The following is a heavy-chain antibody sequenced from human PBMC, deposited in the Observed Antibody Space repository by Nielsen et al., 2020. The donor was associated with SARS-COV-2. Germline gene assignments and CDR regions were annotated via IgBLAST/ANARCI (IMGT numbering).Heavy chain of an antibody. Sequence: GESLKISCAASGFTFSSYGMHWVRQAPGKGLEWVAVISYDGSNKYYADSVKGRFTISRDNSKNTLYLQMNSLRAEDTAVYYCAKGAESLLYYDFWSGYHATGFDPWGQGTLVTVSS. CDR1: GFTFSSYG. J-gene: IGHJ5*02. D-gene: IGHD3-3*01. CDR3: AKGAESLLYYDFWSGYHATGFDP. V-gene: IGHV3-30*18. CDR2: ISYDGSNK.